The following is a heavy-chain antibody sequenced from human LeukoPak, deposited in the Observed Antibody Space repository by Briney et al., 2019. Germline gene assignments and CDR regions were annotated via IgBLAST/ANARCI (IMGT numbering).Heavy chain of an antibody. CDR3: ASGLNCSSTSCYWFAAFDI. Sequence: GGSLRLSCAASGFTFSSYAMHWVRQAPGKGLEWVAVISYDGSNKYYADSVKGRFTISRDNSKNTLYLQMNSLRAEDTAVYYCASGLNCSSTSCYWFAAFDIWGQGTMVTVSS. CDR2: ISYDGSNK. D-gene: IGHD2-2*01. CDR1: GFTFSSYA. J-gene: IGHJ3*02. V-gene: IGHV3-30-3*01.